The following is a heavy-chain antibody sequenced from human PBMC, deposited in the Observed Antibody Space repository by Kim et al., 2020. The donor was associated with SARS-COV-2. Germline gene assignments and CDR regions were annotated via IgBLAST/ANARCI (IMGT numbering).Heavy chain of an antibody. CDR3: AKGVRFLEWLPWFDP. Sequence: GGSLRLSCAASGFTFSSYVMSWVRQAPGKGLEWVSVIYSGGSSTYYADSVKGRFTISRDNSKNTLYLQMNSLRAEDTAVYYCAKGVRFLEWLPWFDPWGQGTLVTVSS. V-gene: IGHV3-23*03. D-gene: IGHD3-3*01. CDR2: IYSGGSST. CDR1: GFTFSSYV. J-gene: IGHJ5*02.